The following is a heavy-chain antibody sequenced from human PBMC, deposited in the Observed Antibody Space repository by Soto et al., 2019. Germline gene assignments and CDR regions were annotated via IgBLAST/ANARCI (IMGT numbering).Heavy chain of an antibody. J-gene: IGHJ4*02. V-gene: IGHV3-33*01. CDR1: GFTFSSYG. CDR3: ARDLSRYDILTGSPFDY. CDR2: IWYDGSNK. Sequence: GGSLRLSCAASGFTFSSYGMHWVRQAPGKGLEWVAVIWYDGSNKYYADSVKGRFTISRDNSKNTLYLQMNSLRAEDTAVYYCARDLSRYDILTGSPFDYWGQGTLVTVSS. D-gene: IGHD3-9*01.